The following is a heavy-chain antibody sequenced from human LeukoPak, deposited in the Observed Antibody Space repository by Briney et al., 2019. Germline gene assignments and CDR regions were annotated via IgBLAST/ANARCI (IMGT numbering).Heavy chain of an antibody. CDR3: ASLITMVRGVPYYFDY. CDR2: IYHSGST. J-gene: IGHJ4*02. V-gene: IGHV4-38-2*02. CDR1: GYSISSGYY. Sequence: SETLSLTCTVSGYSISSGYYWGWIRQPPGKGLEWIGSIYHSGSTYYNPSLKSRVTISVDRSKNQFSLKLSSVTAADTAVYYCASLITMVRGVPYYFDYWGQGTLVTVSS. D-gene: IGHD3-10*01.